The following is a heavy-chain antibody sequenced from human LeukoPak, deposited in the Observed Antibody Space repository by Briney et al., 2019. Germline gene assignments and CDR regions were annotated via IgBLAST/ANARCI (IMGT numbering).Heavy chain of an antibody. CDR1: GYTFTSYA. CDR2: INTNTGNP. Sequence: VASVKVSCKASGYTFTSYAMNWVRQAPGQGLEWMGWINTNTGNPTYAQGFTGRFVFSLDTSVSTAYLQISSLKAEDTAVYYCARVHGDYYYYGMDVWGQGTTVTVSS. J-gene: IGHJ6*02. D-gene: IGHD4-17*01. V-gene: IGHV7-4-1*02. CDR3: ARVHGDYYYYGMDV.